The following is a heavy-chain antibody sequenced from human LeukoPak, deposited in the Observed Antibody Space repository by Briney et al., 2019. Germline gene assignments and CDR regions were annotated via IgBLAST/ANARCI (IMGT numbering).Heavy chain of an antibody. D-gene: IGHD5-24*01. CDR3: VRERWQGRDFDY. CDR1: GDSVSSDSAA. Sequence: SQTLSLTCAISGDSVSSDSAAWNWIRQSPLRGLEWLGRTYYRSKWYNDYAVSVKSRITINPDTSKNQFSLKLSSVTAADTAVYYCVRERWQGRDFDYWGQGTLVTVSS. V-gene: IGHV6-1*01. CDR2: TYYRSKWYN. J-gene: IGHJ4*02.